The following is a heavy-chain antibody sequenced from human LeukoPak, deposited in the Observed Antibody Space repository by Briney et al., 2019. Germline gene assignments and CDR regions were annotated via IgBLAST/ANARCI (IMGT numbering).Heavy chain of an antibody. CDR1: GGSISSYY. J-gene: IGHJ5*02. Sequence: WETPSLTCTVSGGSISSYYWSWIRQPPGKGLEWSGDIYYSGSTNYNPSLKSRVTISVDTSKNQFSLKLSSVTAADTAVYYCARGIAAAGTGWFDPCGQGTLVTVSS. D-gene: IGHD6-13*01. CDR2: IYYSGST. CDR3: ARGIAAAGTGWFDP. V-gene: IGHV4-59*01.